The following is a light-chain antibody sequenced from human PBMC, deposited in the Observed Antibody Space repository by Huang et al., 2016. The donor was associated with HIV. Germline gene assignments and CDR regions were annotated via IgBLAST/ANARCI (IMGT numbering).Light chain of an antibody. CDR1: QTVRYN. V-gene: IGKV3-15*01. CDR3: QQYDNWPPLT. CDR2: GAS. J-gene: IGKJ4*01. Sequence: EIVMTQSPATLSVSPGERATLSCRASQTVRYNLAWYQQKPGEAPRLLIYGASSRATCIPARFSGSGSGTEFTLTITSLQSEDFAVYYCQQYDNWPPLTFGGGTKVEFK.